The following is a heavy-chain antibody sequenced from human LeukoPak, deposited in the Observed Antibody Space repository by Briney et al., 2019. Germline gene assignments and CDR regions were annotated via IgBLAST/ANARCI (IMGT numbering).Heavy chain of an antibody. J-gene: IGHJ5*02. V-gene: IGHV6-1*01. Sequence: SQTLSLTCAISGDSFSSNSAAWNWVRQSPSRGLEWLGRTYYRSKWYNDYAVSVKSRITINPDTSKNQFSLQLNSVTPEDTAVYYCAQNAAAGTVWFDPWGQGTLVTVSS. CDR3: AQNAAAGTVWFDP. CDR1: GDSFSSNSAA. CDR2: TYYRSKWYN. D-gene: IGHD6-13*01.